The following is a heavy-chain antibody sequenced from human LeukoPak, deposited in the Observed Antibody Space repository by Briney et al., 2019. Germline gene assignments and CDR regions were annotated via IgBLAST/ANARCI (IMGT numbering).Heavy chain of an antibody. V-gene: IGHV3-23*01. Sequence: GGSLRLSCAASGFTFSSYAMSWVRQAPGKGLEWPSAISGSVGSTYYADSVKGRFTISRDNSKNTLYLQMNSLRAEDTAVYYCAKDGGLWVSAHWGDSWGRGTLVTVSS. D-gene: IGHD7-27*01. J-gene: IGHJ4*02. CDR3: AKDGGLWVSAHWGDS. CDR2: ISGSVGST. CDR1: GFTFSSYA.